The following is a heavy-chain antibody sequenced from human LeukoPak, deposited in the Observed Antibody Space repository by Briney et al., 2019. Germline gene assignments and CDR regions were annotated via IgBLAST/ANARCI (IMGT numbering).Heavy chain of an antibody. CDR1: GGTFSSYA. CDR3: ARGEELTDAFDI. V-gene: IGHV1-69*13. D-gene: IGHD1-26*01. Sequence: SVKVSCKASGGTFSSYAISWVRQAPGQGLEWMGGIIPIFGTANYAQKFQGRVTITADESTSTAYMELSSLRSEDTAVYYCARGEELTDAFDIWGQGTMVAVSS. J-gene: IGHJ3*02. CDR2: IIPIFGTA.